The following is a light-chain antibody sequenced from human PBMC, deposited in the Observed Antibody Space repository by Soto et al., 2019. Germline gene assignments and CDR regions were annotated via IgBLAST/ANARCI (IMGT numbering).Light chain of an antibody. CDR2: EVS. J-gene: IGLJ2*01. CDR3: ISHSSSRIHVV. CDR1: SDDVAGYDY. Sequence: QSALTQPASVSGSPGQSITISCTGTSDDVAGYDYVSWYQQHPAKAPKLMIYEVSNRPSGVSNRFSGSKSGNTASLTISGLQAEDEADYYCISHSSSRIHVVVGGGTTLTVL. V-gene: IGLV2-14*01.